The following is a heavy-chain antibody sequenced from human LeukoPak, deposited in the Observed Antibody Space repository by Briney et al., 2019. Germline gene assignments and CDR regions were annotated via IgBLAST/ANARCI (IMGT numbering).Heavy chain of an antibody. V-gene: IGHV4-34*01. CDR3: ARDPPSVWGSYRYYYFDY. Sequence: PSETLSLTCAVYGGSFSGYYWSWIRQPPGKGLEWIGEINHSGSTNYNPSLKSRVTISVDTSKNQFSLKLSTVTAEDTAVYYCARDPPSVWGSYRYYYFDYWGQGTLVTVSS. CDR2: INHSGST. CDR1: GGSFSGYY. J-gene: IGHJ4*02. D-gene: IGHD3-16*02.